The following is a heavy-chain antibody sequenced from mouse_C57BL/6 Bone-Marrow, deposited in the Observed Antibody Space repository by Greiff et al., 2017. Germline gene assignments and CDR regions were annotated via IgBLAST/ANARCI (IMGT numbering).Heavy chain of an antibody. V-gene: IGHV14-2*01. J-gene: IGHJ2*01. CDR2: IDPGGGET. D-gene: IGHD3-3*01. Sequence: EVKLVESGAELVKPGASVKLSCTASGFNIKDYYMHWVKQRPEQGLEWIGRIDPGGGETKYAQKFQGKATITADTSSNTAYLQLSSLTSEDTAVYYCARGGGTWFDYWGQGTTLTVSS. CDR3: ARGGGTWFDY. CDR1: GFNIKDYY.